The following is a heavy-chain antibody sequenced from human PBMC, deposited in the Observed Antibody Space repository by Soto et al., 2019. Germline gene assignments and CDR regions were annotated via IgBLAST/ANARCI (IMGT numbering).Heavy chain of an antibody. CDR2: TYYRSKWNN. Sequence: PSQTLSLTCAISGDSVSSNSAAWNWIRQSPSRGLEWLGRTYYRSKWNNDYAVSVKSRITINPDTSKNQFSLQLNSVTPEDTAVYYCARDEGPVRLYSYGYYYYGMDVWGQGTTVTVSS. D-gene: IGHD5-18*01. J-gene: IGHJ6*02. CDR3: ARDEGPVRLYSYGYYYYGMDV. V-gene: IGHV6-1*01. CDR1: GDSVSSNSAA.